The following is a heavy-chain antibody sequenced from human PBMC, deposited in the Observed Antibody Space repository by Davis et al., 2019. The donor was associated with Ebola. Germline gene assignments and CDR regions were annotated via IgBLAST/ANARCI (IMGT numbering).Heavy chain of an antibody. CDR1: GGTFSSYT. CDR2: IIPILGIV. Sequence: SVKVSCKASGGTFSSYTISWVRQAPGQGLEWMGRIIPILGIVNYAQKFQGRVTITADKSTSTAYMELSSLRSEDTAVYYCARDSRWLVPGTYYYYGMDVWGQGTTVTVSS. V-gene: IGHV1-69*04. J-gene: IGHJ6*02. D-gene: IGHD6-19*01. CDR3: ARDSRWLVPGTYYYYGMDV.